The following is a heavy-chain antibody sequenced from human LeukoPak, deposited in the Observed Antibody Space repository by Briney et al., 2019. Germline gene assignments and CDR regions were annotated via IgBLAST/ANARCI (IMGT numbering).Heavy chain of an antibody. CDR3: VRDNPRCCGVIPANIDDY. D-gene: IGHD2-21*01. CDR1: RFTLSSYW. J-gene: IGHJ4*02. CDR2: INGGGSPI. Sequence: PGVSLRLSCVASRFTLSSYWMNWVRQAPGKGLEWVSYINGGGSPIFYADSVRGRFTISRDNAKNSLHLQMNSLRAEDTAVYYCVRDNPRCCGVIPANIDDYWGQGTLVTVSS. V-gene: IGHV3-48*01.